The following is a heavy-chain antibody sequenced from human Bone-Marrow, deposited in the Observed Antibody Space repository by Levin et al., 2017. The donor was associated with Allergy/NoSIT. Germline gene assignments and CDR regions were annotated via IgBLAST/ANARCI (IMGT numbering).Heavy chain of an antibody. CDR3: AKDRGYCTNGVCYTVFDY. CDR1: GFTFSSYA. V-gene: IGHV3-23*01. J-gene: IGHJ4*02. CDR2: ISGSGGST. D-gene: IGHD2-8*01. Sequence: GGSLRLSCAASGFTFSSYAMSWVRQAPGKGLEWVSAISGSGGSTYYADSVKGRFTISRDNSKNTLYLQMNSLRAEDTAVYYCAKDRGYCTNGVCYTVFDYWGQGTLVTVSS.